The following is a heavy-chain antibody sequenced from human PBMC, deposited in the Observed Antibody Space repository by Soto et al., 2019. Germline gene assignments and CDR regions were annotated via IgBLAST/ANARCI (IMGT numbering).Heavy chain of an antibody. D-gene: IGHD1-1*01. Sequence: GGSLRLSCAASGLPFNRNGMHWVRQAPGKGLEWVAVIWYDGSKEYYSDSVKGRFTISRDNSKNMLYLQMNSVRVEDTAVYFCARDRSAGNHFYYGMDVWGQGTTVTVSS. V-gene: IGHV3-33*01. J-gene: IGHJ6*02. CDR2: IWYDGSKE. CDR3: ARDRSAGNHFYYGMDV. CDR1: GLPFNRNG.